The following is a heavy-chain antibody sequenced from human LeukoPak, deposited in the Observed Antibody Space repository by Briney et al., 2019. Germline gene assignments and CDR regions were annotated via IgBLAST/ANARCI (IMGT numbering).Heavy chain of an antibody. D-gene: IGHD6-13*01. CDR3: AREAEGAFDI. CDR2: IYHSGST. J-gene: IGHJ3*02. Sequence: PSETLSLTCTVSGYSISSGYYWGWIRQPPGKGLEWIGSIYHSGSTYYNPSLKSRVTISVDTSKNQFSLKLSSVTAADTAVYYCAREAEGAFDIWGQGTMVTVSS. CDR1: GYSISSGYY. V-gene: IGHV4-38-2*02.